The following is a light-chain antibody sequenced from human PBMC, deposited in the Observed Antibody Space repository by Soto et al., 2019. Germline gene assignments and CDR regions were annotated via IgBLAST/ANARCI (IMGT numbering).Light chain of an antibody. V-gene: IGKV3-15*01. Sequence: EIVMTQSPATLSVSPGERATLSCRASQSVGSNLAWYQQKPGQAPRLLIYGASTRATGIPARFSGSGSGTEFTPTIRSLQSEDFAIYFCQQYNNWPPDRTFGQGTKVEIK. CDR2: GAS. J-gene: IGKJ1*01. CDR3: QQYNNWPPDRT. CDR1: QSVGSN.